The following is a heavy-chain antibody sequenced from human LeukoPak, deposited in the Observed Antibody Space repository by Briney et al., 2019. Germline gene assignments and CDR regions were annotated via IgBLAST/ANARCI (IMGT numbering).Heavy chain of an antibody. CDR2: INSDGSST. V-gene: IGHV3-74*01. Sequence: GGSLRLSCAASGFTFSSYWMHWVRQAPGKGLVWVSRINSDGSSTSYADSVKGRFTISRDNAKNTLFLQMNSLRAEDTAVYYCARSDTVTSFDYWGQGTLVTVSS. CDR3: ARSDTVTSFDY. J-gene: IGHJ4*02. D-gene: IGHD4-11*01. CDR1: GFTFSSYW.